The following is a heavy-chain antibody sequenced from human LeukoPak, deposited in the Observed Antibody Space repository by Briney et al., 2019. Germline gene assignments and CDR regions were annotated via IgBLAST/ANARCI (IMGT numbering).Heavy chain of an antibody. V-gene: IGHV1-2*06. CDR2: INPNSGGT. CDR1: GYTFTVYY. D-gene: IGHD1-26*01. Sequence: ASVKVSCKASGYTFTVYYMHWVRQAPGQGLEWMGRINPNSGGTSYAQKFQGRVTMTRDTSISTAYMELSRLRSDDTAVYYCASGGSYSFSGVDYFDYWGQGTLVTVSS. CDR3: ASGGSYSFSGVDYFDY. J-gene: IGHJ4*02.